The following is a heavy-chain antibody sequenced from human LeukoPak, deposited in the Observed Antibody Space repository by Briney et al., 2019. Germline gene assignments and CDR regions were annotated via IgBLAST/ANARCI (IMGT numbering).Heavy chain of an antibody. Sequence: GGSLRLSCAASGFTFNNFAMSWVRQAPGKGLEWVSATSGSGGSTYYADSVKGRFTISRDNPKNTLYLQMNSLRADDTALYYCAKRGSYDFWSGYYYDYWGRGTPVTVSS. D-gene: IGHD3-3*01. V-gene: IGHV3-23*01. J-gene: IGHJ4*02. CDR2: TSGSGGST. CDR3: AKRGSYDFWSGYYYDY. CDR1: GFTFNNFA.